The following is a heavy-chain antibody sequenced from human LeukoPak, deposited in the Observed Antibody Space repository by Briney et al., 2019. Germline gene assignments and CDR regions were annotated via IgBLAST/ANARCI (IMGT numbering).Heavy chain of an antibody. V-gene: IGHV4-59*01. CDR1: GGSISSYY. CDR3: ARGPSSSSTSDY. J-gene: IGHJ4*02. CDR2: IYYSGST. D-gene: IGHD6-6*01. Sequence: SETLSLTCTVSGGSISSYYWSWIRQPPGKGLEWIGYIYYSGSTNYNPSLKSRVTISVDTSKNQFSLKLSSVTAADTAVYYCARGPSSSSTSDYWGQGTLVTVSS.